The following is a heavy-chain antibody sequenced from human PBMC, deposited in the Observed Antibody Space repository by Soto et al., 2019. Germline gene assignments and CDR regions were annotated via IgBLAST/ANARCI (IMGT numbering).Heavy chain of an antibody. J-gene: IGHJ6*03. Sequence: SETLSLTCTVSGDSISNSNYYWGWIRQPPGKGLEWIGSFYYSGSTYYNPSLKSRVTISVDTSKNQFSLKLSSVTATDTSVYYCVRHPRNYFYYYMDVWGKGTTVTVSS. CDR1: GDSISNSNYY. CDR3: VRHPRNYFYYYMDV. V-gene: IGHV4-39*01. CDR2: FYYSGST.